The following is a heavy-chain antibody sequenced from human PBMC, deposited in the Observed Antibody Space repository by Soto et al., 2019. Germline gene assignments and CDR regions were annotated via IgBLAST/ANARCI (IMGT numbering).Heavy chain of an antibody. D-gene: IGHD4-17*01. Sequence: GASVKVSCKASCYTFTKSGISWVRPAPGPGLECMGMIIPCDSTTNFAQKFQGRVTVTRDTSTSTVYMELRCLRSEDTVLFFCASSFDLDCGDGYRMDVWGQGTTVTVSS. CDR3: ASSFDLDCGDGYRMDV. CDR2: IIPCDSTT. J-gene: IGHJ6*02. CDR1: CYTFTKSG. V-gene: IGHV1-18*01.